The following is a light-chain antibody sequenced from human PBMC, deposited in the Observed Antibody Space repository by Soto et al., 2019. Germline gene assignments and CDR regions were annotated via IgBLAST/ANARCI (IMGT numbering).Light chain of an antibody. CDR3: QQRSNWPLIT. CDR2: DAS. J-gene: IGKJ3*01. V-gene: IGKV3-11*01. CDR1: QSVSSY. Sequence: EIVLTQSPATLSLSPGERATLSCRASQSVSSYLAWYQQKPGQAPRLLIYDASNRATGIPARFSGSGSGTDFTLPISSLEPEDFAVYYCQQRSNWPLITFGPGTKVDIK.